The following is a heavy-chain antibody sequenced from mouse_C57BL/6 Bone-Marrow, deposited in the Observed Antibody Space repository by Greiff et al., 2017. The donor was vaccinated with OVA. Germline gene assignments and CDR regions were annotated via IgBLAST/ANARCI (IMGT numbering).Heavy chain of an antibody. D-gene: IGHD2-3*01. J-gene: IGHJ2*01. Sequence: VQLQESGAELARPGASVKLSCKASGYTFTSYGISWVKQRTGQGLEWIGEIYPRSGNTYYNEKFKGKATLTADKSSSTAYMELRSLTSEDSAVYFCARGYDGYYFDYWGQGTTLTVSS. CDR3: ARGYDGYYFDY. CDR1: GYTFTSYG. CDR2: IYPRSGNT. V-gene: IGHV1-81*01.